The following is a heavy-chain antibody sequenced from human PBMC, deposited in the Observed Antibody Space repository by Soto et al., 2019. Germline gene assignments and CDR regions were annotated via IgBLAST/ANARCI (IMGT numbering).Heavy chain of an antibody. CDR3: ARAFSTAAGHLDY. V-gene: IGHV1-2*04. J-gene: IGHJ4*02. CDR1: GYTFTGYY. CDR2: INPNSGGT. Sequence: ASVKVSCKASGYTFTGYYMHWVRQAPGQGLEWMGWINPNSGGTNYAQKFQGWVTMTRETSISTAYMELSRLRSDDTAVYYCARAFSTAAGHLDYWGQGTLVTVSS. D-gene: IGHD6-13*01.